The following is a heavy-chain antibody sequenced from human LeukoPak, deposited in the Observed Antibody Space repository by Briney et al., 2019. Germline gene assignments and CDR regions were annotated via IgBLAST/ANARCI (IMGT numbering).Heavy chain of an antibody. CDR3: ARDSGVSTPLDH. CDR2: ITHGGDSA. CDR1: GFTFSDYW. D-gene: IGHD2/OR15-2a*01. J-gene: IGHJ4*02. V-gene: IGHV3-74*03. Sequence: GGSLRLSRQASGFTFSDYWIHWVRQAPGKGLVWVSRITHGGDSAEYAGSVEGRFTTSRDNAKNTVYLQLNSLRAEDTAVYYCARDSGVSTPLDHWGQGALVTVSS.